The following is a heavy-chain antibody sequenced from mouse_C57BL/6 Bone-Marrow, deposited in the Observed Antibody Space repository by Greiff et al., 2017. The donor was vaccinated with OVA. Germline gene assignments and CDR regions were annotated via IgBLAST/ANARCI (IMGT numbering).Heavy chain of an antibody. V-gene: IGHV2-3*01. J-gene: IGHJ2*01. D-gene: IGHD4-1*01. CDR1: GFSLTSYG. CDR2: IWGDGST. CDR3: AKGKLGAFDY. Sequence: QVQLKQSGPGLVAPSQSLSITCTASGFSLTSYGVSWVRQPPGQGLEWLGVIWGDGSTNYHSALITRQGISKDNSNSQVFLKLNRLQTDDTATYYCAKGKLGAFDYWGQGTTLTVSS.